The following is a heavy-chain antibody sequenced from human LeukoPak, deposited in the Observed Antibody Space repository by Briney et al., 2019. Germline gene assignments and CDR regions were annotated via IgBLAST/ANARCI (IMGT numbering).Heavy chain of an antibody. CDR2: ISGSGGGT. V-gene: IGHV3-23*01. J-gene: IGHJ1*01. CDR1: GFTFSSYA. CDR3: AKGRGYYDSSGYSH. Sequence: GGSLRLSCAASGFTFSSYAMSWVRQGPGKGLEWVSSISGSGGGTFYADSVKGRFTISRDNSKNTLYLQMNSLRAEDTAVYYCAKGRGYYDSSGYSHWGQGTLVTVSS. D-gene: IGHD3-22*01.